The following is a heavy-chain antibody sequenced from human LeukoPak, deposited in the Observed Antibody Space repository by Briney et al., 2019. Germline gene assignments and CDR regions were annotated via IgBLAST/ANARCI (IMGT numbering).Heavy chain of an antibody. D-gene: IGHD3-10*02. CDR2: IRYDGSNK. V-gene: IGHV3-30*02. Sequence: PGGSLRLSCAASGFTFSSYVMHWVRQAPGKGLEWVAFIRYDGSNKYYSDSVKGRFTISRDNSKNTLYLQMNSLRAEDTAVYYCAKDPRDQSYVWFWRYFDYWGQGTLVTVPS. CDR1: GFTFSSYV. J-gene: IGHJ4*02. CDR3: AKDPRDQSYVWFWRYFDY.